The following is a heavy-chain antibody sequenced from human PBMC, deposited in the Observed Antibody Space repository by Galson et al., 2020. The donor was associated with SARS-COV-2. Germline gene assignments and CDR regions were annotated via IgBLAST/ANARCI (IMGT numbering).Heavy chain of an antibody. CDR1: GGSISDYY. D-gene: IGHD3-22*01. V-gene: IGHV4-59*01. CDR2: IYHTGST. Sequence: ASETLSLTCTVSGGSISDYYRTWIRQTPGMGLEYIGYIYHTGSTNYSPTLQSRVTISVDTSKNQFPLKLNSLTAADTAVYYCARLSSSWYEGFVCWSQGTLVTVSS. CDR3: ARLSSSWYEGFVC. J-gene: IGHJ4*02.